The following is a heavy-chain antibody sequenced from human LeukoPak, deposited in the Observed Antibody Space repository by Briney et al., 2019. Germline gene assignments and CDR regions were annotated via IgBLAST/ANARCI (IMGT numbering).Heavy chain of an antibody. CDR3: AARYDSSGYYRSSGHVDY. Sequence: SVKVSCKASGFTFTSSAVQWVRQARGQRLEWIGWIVVGSGNTNYAQKFQERVTITRDMSTSSAYMELSSLRSEDTAVYYCAARYDSSGYYRSSGHVDYWGQGTLVTVSS. J-gene: IGHJ4*02. CDR2: IVVGSGNT. CDR1: GFTFTSSA. D-gene: IGHD3-22*01. V-gene: IGHV1-58*01.